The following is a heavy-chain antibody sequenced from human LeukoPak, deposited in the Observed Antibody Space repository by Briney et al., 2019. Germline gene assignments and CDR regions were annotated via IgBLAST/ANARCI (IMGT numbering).Heavy chain of an antibody. V-gene: IGHV3-15*01. CDR1: GFTFNNAW. J-gene: IGHJ5*02. CDR3: TSHAAFDP. CDR2: IKSKNVGGTT. Sequence: GGSLRLSCAASGFTFNNAWMNWVRQAPGKGLEWVGRIKSKNVGGTTDYAAPVKGRFTISRDDSKNTVYLQMNSLRIEDTAVYYCTSHAAFDPWGQGTLVTVSS.